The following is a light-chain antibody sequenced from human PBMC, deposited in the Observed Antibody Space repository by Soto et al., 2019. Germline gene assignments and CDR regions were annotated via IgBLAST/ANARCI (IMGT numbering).Light chain of an antibody. CDR1: QSVSSN. J-gene: IGKJ1*01. V-gene: IGKV3-15*01. CDR2: GAS. Sequence: EIVMTQSPATLSVSPGERATLSCRASQSVSSNLAWYQQKPGQAPRLLIYGASTRAIGIPVRFSGSGSGTEFTLTISSLQSEDFAVYYCQQYSNWPVTFGQGTKVEIK. CDR3: QQYSNWPVT.